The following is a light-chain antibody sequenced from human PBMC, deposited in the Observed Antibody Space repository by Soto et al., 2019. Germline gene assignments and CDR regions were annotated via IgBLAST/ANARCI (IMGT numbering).Light chain of an antibody. CDR2: SNN. Sequence: QSVLTQSPSASGTPGQRVTISCSGSSSNIGSNTVNWYQQLPGTAPKLLIYSNNQRPSGVPDRFSGSKSGTSASLAISGLQSEDEADYYCAAWDASLNDVVFGGGTKLTVL. J-gene: IGLJ2*01. CDR3: AAWDASLNDVV. CDR1: SSNIGSNT. V-gene: IGLV1-44*01.